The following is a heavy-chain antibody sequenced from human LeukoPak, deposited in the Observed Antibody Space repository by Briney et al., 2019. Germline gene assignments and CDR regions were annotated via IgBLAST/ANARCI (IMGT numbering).Heavy chain of an antibody. J-gene: IGHJ3*02. CDR3: ARERRWFGELLGAFDI. CDR1: GGSISSYY. CDR2: IYYSGST. D-gene: IGHD3-10*01. V-gene: IGHV4-59*01. Sequence: SETLSLTCTVSGGSISSYYWSWIRQPPGKGLEWIGYIYYSGSTNYNPSLKSRVTISVDTSKNQFSLKLSSVTAADTAVYYCARERRWFGELLGAFDIWGQGTMVTVSS.